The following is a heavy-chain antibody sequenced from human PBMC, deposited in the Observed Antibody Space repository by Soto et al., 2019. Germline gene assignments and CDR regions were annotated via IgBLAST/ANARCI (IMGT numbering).Heavy chain of an antibody. CDR1: GDSIVSTNL. CDR2: IHHRGSI. V-gene: IGHV4-4*02. CDR3: VRGVDSSFDY. Sequence: SETLSLTCAVSGDSIVSTNLWHWVRQSPDKGLEWIGEIHHRGSINYNPSLKSRVTISMDKSKNQLSLQLSSVTPDDTAIYYCVRGVDSSFDYWGQGTLVTVSS. J-gene: IGHJ4*02. D-gene: IGHD6-13*01.